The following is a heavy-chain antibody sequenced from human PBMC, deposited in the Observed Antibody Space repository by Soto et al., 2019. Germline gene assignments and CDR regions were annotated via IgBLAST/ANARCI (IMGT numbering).Heavy chain of an antibody. J-gene: IGHJ4*02. CDR1: GFTFSSYG. CDR2: IWYDGSNK. V-gene: IGHV3-33*01. D-gene: IGHD6-19*01. CDR3: ARALDSSGWYAYFDY. Sequence: QPGGSLRLSCAASGFTFSSYGMHWVRQAPGKGLEWVAVIWYDGSNKYYADSVKGRFTISRDNSKNTLYLQMNSLRAEDTAVYYCARALDSSGWYAYFDYWGQGTLVTVSS.